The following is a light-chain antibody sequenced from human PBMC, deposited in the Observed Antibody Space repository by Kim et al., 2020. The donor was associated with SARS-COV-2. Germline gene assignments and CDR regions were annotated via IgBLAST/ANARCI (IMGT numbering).Light chain of an antibody. CDR2: GNN. CDR1: SSNIGADYD. Sequence: QSVLTQPPSVSGAPGQRVTISCTGSSSNIGADYDVHWYQQIPGTAPKLLIFGNNNRPSGVPDRFSGSKSGTSASLAITGLQAEDEADYYCQSYDSSLSAVLFGGGTQLPVL. V-gene: IGLV1-40*01. CDR3: QSYDSSLSAVL. J-gene: IGLJ2*01.